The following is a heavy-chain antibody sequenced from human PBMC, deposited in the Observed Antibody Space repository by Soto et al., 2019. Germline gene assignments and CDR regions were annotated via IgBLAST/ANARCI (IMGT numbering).Heavy chain of an antibody. Sequence: SETLSLTCTVSGGSISSGGYYWSWIRQHPGKGLEWIGYIYYSGSTNYNPSLKSRVTISIDTSKNQFSLRLSSVTAADTAVYYCATWRVDSGTYSVAYWGQGTLVTVSS. J-gene: IGHJ4*02. CDR3: ATWRVDSGTYSVAY. CDR1: GGSISSGGYY. D-gene: IGHD1-26*01. V-gene: IGHV4-61*08. CDR2: IYYSGST.